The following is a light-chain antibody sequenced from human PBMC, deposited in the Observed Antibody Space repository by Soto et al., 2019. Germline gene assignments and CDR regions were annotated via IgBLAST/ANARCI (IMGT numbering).Light chain of an antibody. V-gene: IGLV2-23*02. Sequence: QSALTQPASVSGSPGQSITISCTGTSSDVGSYNLVSWYQQCPGRAPKLIIFEVTKRPSGVSNRFSGSKSGNTASLTISGLQAEDEADYYCCSYAGGSTPVVFGGGTKLTVL. CDR1: SSDVGSYNL. CDR2: EVT. CDR3: CSYAGGSTPVV. J-gene: IGLJ2*01.